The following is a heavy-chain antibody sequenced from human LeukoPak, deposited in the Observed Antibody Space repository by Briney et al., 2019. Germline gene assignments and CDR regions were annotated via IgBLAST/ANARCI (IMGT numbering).Heavy chain of an antibody. J-gene: IGHJ4*02. Sequence: PGGSLRLSCAASGFTFGDYAMHWVRQAPGKGLEWVSLISGDGGSTYCADSVKGRFTISRDNSKNSLYLQMNSLRTEDTALYYCAKDFPPSTVAGFDYWGQGTLVTVSS. D-gene: IGHD6-19*01. CDR3: AKDFPPSTVAGFDY. CDR1: GFTFGDYA. CDR2: ISGDGGST. V-gene: IGHV3-43*02.